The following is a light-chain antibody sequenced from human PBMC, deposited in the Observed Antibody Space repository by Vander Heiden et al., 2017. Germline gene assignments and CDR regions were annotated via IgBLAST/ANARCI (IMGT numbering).Light chain of an antibody. Sequence: QSALTQPRSVSGSPGQSVTISCTGTSSDVGGYNYLSWYQQHPGKAPKLMIDDVSKRPSGVPDRFSGSKSGNTASLTISGLQAEDEADYYCCSYAGSYTLVFGGGTKLTVL. J-gene: IGLJ3*02. CDR2: DVS. CDR3: CSYAGSYTLV. CDR1: SSDVGGYNY. V-gene: IGLV2-11*01.